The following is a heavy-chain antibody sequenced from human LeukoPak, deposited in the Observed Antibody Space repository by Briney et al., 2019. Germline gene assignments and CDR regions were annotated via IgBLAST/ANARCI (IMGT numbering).Heavy chain of an antibody. CDR2: ISYDGSNK. CDR1: GFTFSTYN. V-gene: IGHV3-30*03. Sequence: GGSLRLSCAASGFTFSTYNMNWVRQAPGKGLEWVALISYDGSNKYYADSVKGRFTISRDNSKNTLYLQMNSLRAEDTAVYYCARFYANEWELPHWGQGTLVTVSS. CDR3: ARFYANEWELPH. J-gene: IGHJ4*02. D-gene: IGHD1-26*01.